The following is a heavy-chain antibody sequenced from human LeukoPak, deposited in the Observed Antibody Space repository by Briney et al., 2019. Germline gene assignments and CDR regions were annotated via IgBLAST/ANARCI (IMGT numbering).Heavy chain of an antibody. J-gene: IGHJ6*03. CDR2: IIPIFHTA. D-gene: IGHD2-2*01. CDR3: ARVSDYQLLSGYYYYNMDV. CDR1: GGTFSSYA. V-gene: IGHV1-69*13. Sequence: ASVKVFCKASGGTFSSYAINWVRQAPGQGLEWMGGIIPIFHTANSAQKFQGRVTITADESTSTAYKELSSLRSEDTAVYYCARVSDYQLLSGYYYYNMDVWGKGTTVTISS.